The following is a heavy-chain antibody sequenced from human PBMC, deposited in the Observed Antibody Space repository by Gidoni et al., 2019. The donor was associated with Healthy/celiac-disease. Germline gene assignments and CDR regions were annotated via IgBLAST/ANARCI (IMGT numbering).Heavy chain of an antibody. D-gene: IGHD2-21*02. V-gene: IGHV4-31*03. CDR3: ARVWTATRGWFDP. CDR1: GGSISSGGYY. J-gene: IGHJ5*02. CDR2: IYYSGST. Sequence: HVQLQASGPGLVKPSQTLSLTCTFSGGSISSGGYYWSWTRQHPGKGLEWIGYIYYSGSTYYNPSRKSRVTISVDTSKNQFSLKLSSVTAADTAVYYCARVWTATRGWFDPWGQGTLVTVSS.